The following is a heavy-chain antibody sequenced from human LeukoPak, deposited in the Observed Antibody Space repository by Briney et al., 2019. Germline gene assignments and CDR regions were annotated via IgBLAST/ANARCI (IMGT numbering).Heavy chain of an antibody. V-gene: IGHV3-30*02. D-gene: IGHD1-26*01. CDR2: IRYDGSNK. Sequence: GGSLRLSCAASGFTFSSYGMHWVRQAPGKGLEWVAFIRYDGSNKYYADSVKGRFTISRDNAKNSLYLQMNSLRAEDTAVYYCARDRSVVGDQDYWGQGTLVTVSS. CDR3: ARDRSVVGDQDY. CDR1: GFTFSSYG. J-gene: IGHJ4*02.